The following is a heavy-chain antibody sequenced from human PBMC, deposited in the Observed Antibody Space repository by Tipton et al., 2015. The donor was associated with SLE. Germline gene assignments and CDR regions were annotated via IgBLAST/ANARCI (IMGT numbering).Heavy chain of an antibody. CDR3: ARGSRTWNSGYMDV. V-gene: IGHV4-59*12. CDR1: GGSISRYY. D-gene: IGHD1-7*01. CDR2: MFYTGDT. J-gene: IGHJ6*03. Sequence: GLVKPSETLSLTCTVSGGSISRYYWSWIRQPPGKGLEWIGNMFYTGDTQYNPSLESRVTMSLDMFANQFSLRLTSVTAADTAVYYCARGSRTWNSGYMDVWGKGITVSVS.